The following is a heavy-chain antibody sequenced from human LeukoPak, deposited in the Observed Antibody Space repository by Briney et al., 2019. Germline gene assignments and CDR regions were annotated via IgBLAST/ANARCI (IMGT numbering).Heavy chain of an antibody. CDR1: GFTFSGSA. CDR2: IRTKANNYAT. D-gene: IGHD1-26*01. J-gene: IGHJ6*04. CDR3: SRVGVDLMDV. V-gene: IGHV3-73*01. Sequence: GGSLRLSCAASGFTFSGSAMHWVRQAFGKGLEWVGRIRTKANNYATTYAASVKGRFTISRDDSKNTAYLQMNSLKTEDTAVYYYSRVGVDLMDVWGKGTTVTISS.